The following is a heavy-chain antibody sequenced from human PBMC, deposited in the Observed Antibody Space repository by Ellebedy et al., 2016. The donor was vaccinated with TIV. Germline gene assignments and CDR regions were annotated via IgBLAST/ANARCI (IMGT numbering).Heavy chain of an antibody. V-gene: IGHV4-39*01. J-gene: IGHJ4*02. Sequence: MPGGSLRLSCSVSGGSVSSTRYYWAWIRQPPGKGLEYIGSVDYSGSPYYNPSFKSRVTLSADTSKNQFSLNLRTVTAADTAVYYCARTDPWQPIDDWGQGILVSVSS. CDR1: GGSVSSTRYY. CDR2: VDYSGSP. D-gene: IGHD2-21*02. CDR3: ARTDPWQPIDD.